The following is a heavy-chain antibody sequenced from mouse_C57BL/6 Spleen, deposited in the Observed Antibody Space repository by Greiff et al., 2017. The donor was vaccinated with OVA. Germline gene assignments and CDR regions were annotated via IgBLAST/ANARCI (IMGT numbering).Heavy chain of an antibody. CDR3: ARGNYGSSSFAY. Sequence: VQLQQPGAELVRPGSSVKLSCKASGYTFTSYWMHWVKQRPIQGLEWIGNIDPSDSETHYNQKFKDKATLTVDKSSSTAYMQLSSLTSEDSAVYYCARGNYGSSSFAYWGQGTLGTVSA. D-gene: IGHD1-1*01. V-gene: IGHV1-52*01. CDR1: GYTFTSYW. CDR2: IDPSDSET. J-gene: IGHJ3*01.